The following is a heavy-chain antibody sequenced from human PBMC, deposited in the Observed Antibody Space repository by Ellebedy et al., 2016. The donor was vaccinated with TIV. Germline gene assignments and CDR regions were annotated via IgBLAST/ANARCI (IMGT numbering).Heavy chain of an antibody. CDR2: IYPGDSDT. V-gene: IGHV5-51*01. CDR1: GYSFTSYW. J-gene: IGHJ4*02. D-gene: IGHD6-13*01. CDR3: ARRRQQLADPFDY. Sequence: KVSCXGSGYSFTSYWIGWVRQMPGKGLEWMGIIYPGDSDTRYSPSFQGQVTISADKSISTAYLQWSSLKASDTAMYYCARRRQQLADPFDYWGQGTLVTVSS.